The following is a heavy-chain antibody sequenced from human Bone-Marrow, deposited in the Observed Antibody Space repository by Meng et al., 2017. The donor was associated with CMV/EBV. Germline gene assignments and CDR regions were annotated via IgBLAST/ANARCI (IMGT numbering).Heavy chain of an antibody. Sequence: ASVKVSCKTSGYRFSNYCLHWVRQAPGQGPEWMGWINPNSGDTKYAQSFQGRVSMTRDASISTNYMELRRLTSDDPAVYYFEKDGACCGGECFVDWGQGTLVTVSS. CDR1: GYRFSNYC. CDR3: EKDGACCGGECFVD. J-gene: IGHJ4*02. V-gene: IGHV1-2*02. D-gene: IGHD2-21*01. CDR2: INPNSGDT.